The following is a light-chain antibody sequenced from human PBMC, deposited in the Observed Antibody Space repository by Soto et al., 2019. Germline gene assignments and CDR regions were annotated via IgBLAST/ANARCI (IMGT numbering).Light chain of an antibody. CDR1: SSDVGAYNY. J-gene: IGLJ1*01. CDR2: DVS. Sequence: QSVLTQPASVSGSPGQSITISCTGTSSDVGAYNYVSWFQQYPGKAPKLMIYDVSNRPSGVSNRFSGSKSGNTAPLTISGLQAEDEADYYCCSYTSSSTYVFGTGTKVTV. V-gene: IGLV2-14*01. CDR3: CSYTSSSTYV.